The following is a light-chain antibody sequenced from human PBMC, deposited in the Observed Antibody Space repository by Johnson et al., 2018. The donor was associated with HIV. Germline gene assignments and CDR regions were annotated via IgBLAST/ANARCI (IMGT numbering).Light chain of an antibody. V-gene: IGLV1-51*01. CDR3: GTWDKSLNTGAV. CDR1: SSNIGSNY. Sequence: QSVLTQPPSVSAAPGQKVTISCSGSSSNIGSNYVSWYQQLPGTAPRLLISANNERPSEIPDRFSGSKSGTSATLGIAGLQTGDEADYYCGTWDKSLNTGAVFGTGTKVTVL. CDR2: ANN. J-gene: IGLJ1*01.